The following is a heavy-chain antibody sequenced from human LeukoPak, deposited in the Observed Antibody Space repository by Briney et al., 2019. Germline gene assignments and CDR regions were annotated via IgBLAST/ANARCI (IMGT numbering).Heavy chain of an antibody. CDR3: ARDREPVAGTGSYFDY. CDR1: GGTFSSYA. V-gene: IGHV1-69*06. J-gene: IGHJ4*02. D-gene: IGHD6-19*01. Sequence: SVKVSCKASGGTFSSYAISWVRQAPGQGLEWMGGIIPTFGTANYAQKFQGRVTITADKSTSTAYMELSSLRSEDTAVYYCARDREPVAGTGSYFDYWGQGTLVTVSS. CDR2: IIPTFGTA.